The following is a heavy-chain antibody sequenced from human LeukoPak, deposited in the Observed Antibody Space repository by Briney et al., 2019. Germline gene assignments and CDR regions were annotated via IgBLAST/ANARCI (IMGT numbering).Heavy chain of an antibody. CDR1: GFTFSKYW. CDR2: IKEDGSQI. J-gene: IGHJ4*02. V-gene: IGHV3-7*01. CDR3: AGSSGWLFDY. Sequence: HTGGSLRLSYVSSGFTFSKYWMNSVRQAPGKGLEWVANIKEDGSQIYYVDSVRGRFTISRDNATNSVYLQMNSLRAEDTAVYYCAGSSGWLFDYWGQGSLVAVSS. D-gene: IGHD6-19*01.